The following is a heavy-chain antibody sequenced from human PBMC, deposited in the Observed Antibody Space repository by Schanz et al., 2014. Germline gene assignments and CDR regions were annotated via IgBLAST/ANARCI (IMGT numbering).Heavy chain of an antibody. Sequence: EVQLLESGGGLVQPGGSLRLSCASSGFSFTTYAMSWVRQAPGKGLEWVSSISSGGGSTYYADSVKGRFTISGDNSKNTLYLQMNSLRPEDTAVYFCAKIERNEDWGQGTLVTVSS. D-gene: IGHD1-1*01. CDR2: ISSGGGST. V-gene: IGHV3-23*01. CDR1: GFSFTTYA. CDR3: AKIERNED. J-gene: IGHJ4*02.